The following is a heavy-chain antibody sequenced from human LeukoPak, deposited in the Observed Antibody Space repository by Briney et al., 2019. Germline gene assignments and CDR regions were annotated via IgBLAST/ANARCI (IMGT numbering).Heavy chain of an antibody. D-gene: IGHD3-22*01. V-gene: IGHV3-23*01. Sequence: GGSLRLSCAASGFTFSRYGMSWVRQAPGKGLEWVSAISGSGGSTYYADSVKGRFTISRDNSKNTLYLQMNSLRAEDTAVYYCAKGFYYDSSGYYTLDYWGRGTLVTVSS. CDR2: ISGSGGST. CDR1: GFTFSRYG. J-gene: IGHJ4*02. CDR3: AKGFYYDSSGYYTLDY.